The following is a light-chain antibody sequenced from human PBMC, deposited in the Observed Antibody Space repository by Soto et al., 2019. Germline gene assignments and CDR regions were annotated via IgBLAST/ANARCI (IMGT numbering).Light chain of an antibody. CDR1: QGISSC. J-gene: IGKJ4*01. Sequence: DIQMTQSPSSVSASVGDRVTITCRASQGISSCLAWYQQKPGQAPKLLIYAASSLQSGLPSRFSGSGSGTDFTLTISRLQPEDFATYYCQQANSFPLTVGGGTMVEIK. CDR3: QQANSFPLT. CDR2: AAS. V-gene: IGKV1D-12*01.